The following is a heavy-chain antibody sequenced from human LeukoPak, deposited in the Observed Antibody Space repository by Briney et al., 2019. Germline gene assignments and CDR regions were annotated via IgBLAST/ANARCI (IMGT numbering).Heavy chain of an antibody. V-gene: IGHV1-18*01. D-gene: IGHD3-22*01. CDR2: ISAYNGNT. CDR1: GYTFTSYG. J-gene: IGHJ4*02. Sequence: ASVKVSCKASGYTFTSYGISWVRQAPGQGLEWMGWISAYNGNTNYAQKLQGRVTMTTDTSTSTAYMELRSLRSDDTAVYYCARGQRGPLTAYYYDSSGYSDLFDYWGQGTLVTVSS. CDR3: ARGQRGPLTAYYYDSSGYSDLFDY.